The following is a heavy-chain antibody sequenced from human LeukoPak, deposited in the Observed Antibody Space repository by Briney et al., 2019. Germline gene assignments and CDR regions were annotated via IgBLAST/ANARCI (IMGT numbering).Heavy chain of an antibody. D-gene: IGHD6-19*01. CDR1: GFTFSNYG. CDR3: AKSVHSSGWDTYYYYGMDV. Sequence: GGSLRLSCAASGFTFSNYGMNWVRQAPGRGLEWVSGISGSGGSTYYADSVKGRFTISRDNSKYTLYLQVNSLRAEDTAIYYCAKSVHSSGWDTYYYYGMDVWGQGTTVTVSS. V-gene: IGHV3-23*01. J-gene: IGHJ6*02. CDR2: ISGSGGST.